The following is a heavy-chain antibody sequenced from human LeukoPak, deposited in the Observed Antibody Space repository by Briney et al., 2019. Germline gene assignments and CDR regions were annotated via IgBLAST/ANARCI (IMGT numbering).Heavy chain of an antibody. CDR2: IWYDGSNK. CDR3: ATDGQRVVVTAWFDP. D-gene: IGHD2-21*02. J-gene: IGHJ5*02. V-gene: IGHV3-33*01. CDR1: GFTFSSYG. Sequence: GGSLRLSCAASGFTFSSYGMHWVRQAPGKGLEWVAVIWYDGSNKYYADSVKGRFTISRDNSKNTLYLQMNSLRAEDTAVYYCATDGQRVVVTAWFDPWGQGTLVTVSS.